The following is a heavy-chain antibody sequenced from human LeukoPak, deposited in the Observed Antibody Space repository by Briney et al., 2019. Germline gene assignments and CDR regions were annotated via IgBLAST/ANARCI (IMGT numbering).Heavy chain of an antibody. Sequence: GGSLRLSCAASGFTFSNAWMSWVRQAPGKGLEWVSIIFGNGDTTYYADSVKGRFTVSRDNSKDTLYLQMNDLRPDDTAIYYCAKDRVATERYYMDVWGKGTTVTISS. CDR3: AKDRVATERYYMDV. J-gene: IGHJ6*03. CDR1: GFTFSNAW. V-gene: IGHV3-23*01. D-gene: IGHD6-13*01. CDR2: IFGNGDTT.